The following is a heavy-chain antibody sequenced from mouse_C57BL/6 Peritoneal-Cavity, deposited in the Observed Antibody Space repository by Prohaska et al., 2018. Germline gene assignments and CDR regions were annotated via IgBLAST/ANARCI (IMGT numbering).Heavy chain of an antibody. V-gene: IGHV5-15*01. CDR1: GFTFSDYG. Sequence: EVKLVESGGGLVQPGGSLKLSCAASGFTFSDYGMEWIRHASRKGPEWVVFSSNLSYSVYYADTVTGRFTIARENGNNTLYLEMSSLRSEDTAMYYCARHVSNYAMYYWGQGTSVTVTS. CDR2: SSNLSYSV. CDR3: ARHVSNYAMYY. J-gene: IGHJ4*01.